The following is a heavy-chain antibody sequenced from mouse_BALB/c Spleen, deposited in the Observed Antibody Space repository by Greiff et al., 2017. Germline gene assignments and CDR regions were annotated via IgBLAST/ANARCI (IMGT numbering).Heavy chain of an antibody. D-gene: IGHD4-1*01. CDR3: ARRVTGPFDY. J-gene: IGHJ2*01. Sequence: QVQLKESGAELARPGASVKLSCKASGYTFTSYWMQWVKQRPGQGLEWIGAIYPGDGDTRYTQKFKGKATLTADKSSSTAYMQLSSLASEDSAVYYCARRVTGPFDYWGQGTTLTVSS. CDR1: GYTFTSYW. V-gene: IGHV1-87*01. CDR2: IYPGDGDT.